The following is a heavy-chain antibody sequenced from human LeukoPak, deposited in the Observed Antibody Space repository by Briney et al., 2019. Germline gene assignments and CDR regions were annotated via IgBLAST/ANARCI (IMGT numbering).Heavy chain of an antibody. J-gene: IGHJ4*02. CDR1: GFIFSSYE. CDR2: ISSSGSTI. V-gene: IGHV3-48*03. CDR3: ARDLPRGGSYYFDY. Sequence: GGSLRLSCAASGFIFSSYEMNWVRQAPGKGLEWVSYISSSGSTIYYADSVKGRFTISRDNAKNSLYLQMNSLRAEDTAVYYCARDLPRGGSYYFDYWGQGTLVTVSS. D-gene: IGHD3-16*01.